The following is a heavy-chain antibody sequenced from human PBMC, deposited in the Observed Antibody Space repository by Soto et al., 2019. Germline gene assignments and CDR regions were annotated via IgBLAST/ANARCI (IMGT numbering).Heavy chain of an antibody. D-gene: IGHD3-22*01. CDR3: ARGYYDSSGYQTYTTNYFDY. CDR1: GFTISSNY. CDR2: IYRGGTT. V-gene: IGHV3-53*04. Sequence: PGGSLRLSCAASGFTISSNYMSWVRQAPGKGLEWVSTIYRGGTTYYADSVTGRFTISRHYSENTLYLQMNNLRTEDTAVYFCARGYYDSSGYQTYTTNYFDYWGQGTPVTVSS. J-gene: IGHJ4*02.